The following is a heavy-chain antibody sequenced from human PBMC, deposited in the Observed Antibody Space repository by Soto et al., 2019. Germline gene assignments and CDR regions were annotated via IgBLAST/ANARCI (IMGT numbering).Heavy chain of an antibody. J-gene: IGHJ6*02. V-gene: IGHV1-69*13. D-gene: IGHD5-18*01. Sequence: SVKVSCKASGGTFSSYAISWVRQAPGQGLEWMGGIIPIFGTANYAQKFQGRVTITADESTSTAYMELSSLRSEDTAVYYCASQVRGYSYVHYYYGMDVWGQGTTVTVSS. CDR2: IIPIFGTA. CDR3: ASQVRGYSYVHYYYGMDV. CDR1: GGTFSSYA.